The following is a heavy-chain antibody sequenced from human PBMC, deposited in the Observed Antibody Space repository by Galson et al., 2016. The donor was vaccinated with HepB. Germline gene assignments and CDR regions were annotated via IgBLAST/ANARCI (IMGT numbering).Heavy chain of an antibody. D-gene: IGHD6-6*01. CDR3: ARIKAYTSTSLYYYMDV. CDR1: GGSINSGGYS. Sequence: TLSLTCAVSGGSINSGGYSWTWIRQPPGKGLEWIGFIYHGGSTYYNPSLESRVTISIDTSKNQFSLKLSSVTAADTAVYYCARIKAYTSTSLYYYMDVWGKGTTVAVSS. CDR2: IYHGGST. J-gene: IGHJ6*03. V-gene: IGHV4-30-2*01.